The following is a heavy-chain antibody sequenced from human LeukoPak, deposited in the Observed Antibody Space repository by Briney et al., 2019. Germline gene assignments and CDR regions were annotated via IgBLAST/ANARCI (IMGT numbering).Heavy chain of an antibody. Sequence: SETLSLTCTVSGYSISSGYYWGWIRQPPVKGLEWIGNIYHSGSTYSNPSLKSRVIISVDTSKNQFSLKLSSVTAADTAVYWCARGTFGVLLSAFDIWGQGTMVTVSS. CDR2: IYHSGST. CDR3: ARGTFGVLLSAFDI. J-gene: IGHJ3*02. D-gene: IGHD3-3*02. CDR1: GYSISSGYY. V-gene: IGHV4-38-2*02.